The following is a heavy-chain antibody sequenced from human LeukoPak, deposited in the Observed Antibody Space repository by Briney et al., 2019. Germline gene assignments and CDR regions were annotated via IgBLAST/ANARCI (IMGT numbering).Heavy chain of an antibody. CDR3: AKDRGTMIVVVINFFDY. J-gene: IGHJ4*02. Sequence: GRSLRLSRAASGLTFISNAMSCVRQAPGKGLEWDSAISGSGGSTYYAGSVKGRFTISRDNSKNTLYLQMNSLRAEDTAVYYCAKDRGTMIVVVINFFDYWGQGTLVTVAS. V-gene: IGHV3-23*01. CDR1: GLTFISNA. D-gene: IGHD3-22*01. CDR2: ISGSGGST.